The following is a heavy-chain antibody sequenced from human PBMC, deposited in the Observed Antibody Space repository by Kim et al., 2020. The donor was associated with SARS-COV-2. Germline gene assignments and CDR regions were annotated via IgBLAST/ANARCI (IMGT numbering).Heavy chain of an antibody. CDR2: INHSGRT. J-gene: IGHJ4*02. CDR1: GGSFSGYN. CDR3: ARRLSNTSGWGSRYCDL. V-gene: IGHV4-34*01. D-gene: IGHD3-10*01. Sequence: SETLSLTCAVYGGSFSGYNWSWIRQPPGKGLEWIGEINHSGRTNYNPSLKSRVTISVDTSKNQFSLKLTSVTAADTAVYYCARRLSNTSGWGSRYCDLWGQGILVTVSS.